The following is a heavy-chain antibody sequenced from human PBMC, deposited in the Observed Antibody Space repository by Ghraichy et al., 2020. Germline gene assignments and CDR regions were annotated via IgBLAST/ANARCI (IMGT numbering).Heavy chain of an antibody. CDR1: GFSLATTGVG. CDR2: IYWDDEK. Sequence: SGPTLVKPTQTLTLTCTFSGFSLATTGVGVAWIRQPPGKALEWLAFIYWDDEKRYSPSLKSRLSITKDTSKNQVVLTMTNMDPVDTATYYCALRRSSGYGKYYFAYWGQGTLVTVSS. V-gene: IGHV2-5*02. CDR3: ALRRSSGYGKYYFAY. J-gene: IGHJ4*02. D-gene: IGHD5-12*01.